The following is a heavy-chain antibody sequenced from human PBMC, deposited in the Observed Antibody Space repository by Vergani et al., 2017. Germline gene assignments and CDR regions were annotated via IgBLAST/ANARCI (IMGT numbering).Heavy chain of an antibody. V-gene: IGHV3-9*01. J-gene: IGHJ3*02. CDR3: AKETIAAAGDVGAFDI. Sequence: VQLVESGGGLVQPGRSLRLSCAASGFTFDDYAMHWVRQAPGKGLEWVSGISWNSGSIGYADSVKGRFTISRDNAKNSLYLQMNSLRAEDTALYYCAKETIAAAGDVGAFDIWGQGTMVTVSS. CDR2: ISWNSGSI. D-gene: IGHD6-13*01. CDR1: GFTFDDYA.